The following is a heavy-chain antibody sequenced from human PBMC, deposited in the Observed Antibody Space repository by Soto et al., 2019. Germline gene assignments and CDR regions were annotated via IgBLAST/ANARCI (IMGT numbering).Heavy chain of an antibody. V-gene: IGHV3-11*01. CDR3: SSSPLSAIINRYVAN. Sequence: PCAVAEVTIRDLYRSWISKAPSKGLEWVSYISTTADTKYYADSLKGRFTISRDTAKNSLYLQMNSVRDEDTAVFYFSSSPLSAIINRYVANCAQRTLVTV. D-gene: IGHD3-9*01. CDR1: EVTIRDLY. CDR2: ISTTADTK. J-gene: IGHJ4*01.